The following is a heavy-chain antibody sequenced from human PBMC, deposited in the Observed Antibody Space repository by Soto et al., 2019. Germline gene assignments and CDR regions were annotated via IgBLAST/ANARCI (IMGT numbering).Heavy chain of an antibody. J-gene: IGHJ6*02. D-gene: IGHD3-10*01. CDR3: ARVVDYYAPYYYCGMDV. CDR1: GFTFSSYN. Sequence: EVQLVESGGGLVKPGGSLRLSCAASGFTFSSYNMNWVRQAPGKGLEWVSSISSSSSYIYYADSVKGRFTISRDNAKSSLYLQMNNLRAEETAVYYCARVVDYYAPYYYCGMDVWGQGTTVTVSS. V-gene: IGHV3-21*01. CDR2: ISSSSSYI.